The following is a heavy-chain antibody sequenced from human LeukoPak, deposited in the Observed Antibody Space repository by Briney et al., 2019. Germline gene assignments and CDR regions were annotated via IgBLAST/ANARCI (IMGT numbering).Heavy chain of an antibody. D-gene: IGHD6-13*01. CDR1: GFTFDDYA. J-gene: IGHJ4*02. CDR3: AKEGLIAAAGSFDY. Sequence: GGSLRLSCAASGFTFDDYARHWVRQAPGKGLEWVSLISGDGGSTYYADSVKGRFTISRDNSKNSLYLQMNSLRTEGTALYYCAKEGLIAAAGSFDYWGQGTLVTVSS. CDR2: ISGDGGST. V-gene: IGHV3-43*02.